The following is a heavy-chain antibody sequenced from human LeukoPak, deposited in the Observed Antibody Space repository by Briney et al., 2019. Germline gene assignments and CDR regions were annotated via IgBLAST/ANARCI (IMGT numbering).Heavy chain of an antibody. CDR1: GFTFSSYA. V-gene: IGHV3-30-3*01. CDR2: ISYDGSNK. Sequence: GGSLRLSCAASGFTFSSYAMHWVRQAPGRGLKWVAVISYDGSNKYYADSVKGRFTISRDNSKNTLYLQMNSLRAEDTAVYYCARGGDIGYGMDVWGQGTTVTVSS. J-gene: IGHJ6*02. D-gene: IGHD5-12*01. CDR3: ARGGDIGYGMDV.